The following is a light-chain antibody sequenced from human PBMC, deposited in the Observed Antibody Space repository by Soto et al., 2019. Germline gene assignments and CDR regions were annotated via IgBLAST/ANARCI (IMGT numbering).Light chain of an antibody. V-gene: IGKV1-17*01. CDR3: QQYNSYALT. CDR2: DAS. Sequence: EIQRKQSTSSLSACVGDRFTITSAASQGIRNDLGWYQQKPGXAPKLLIYDASNLETGVPSRFSGSGSGTEFTLTIDSRQPDDSGTYYCQQYNSYALTFGQGTRLEIK. CDR1: QGIRND. J-gene: IGKJ5*01.